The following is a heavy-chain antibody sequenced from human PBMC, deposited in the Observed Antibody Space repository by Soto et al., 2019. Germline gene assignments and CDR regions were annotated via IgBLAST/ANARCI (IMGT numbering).Heavy chain of an antibody. CDR2: ISSSSSYI. V-gene: IGHV3-21*01. J-gene: IGHJ5*02. CDR3: ARAKYYYDSHTGGWFDP. D-gene: IGHD3-22*01. Sequence: VQLVECGGGLVKPGVSLRHSCAASGFTFRSYSMNWVRQAPGKGLEWVSSISSSSSYIYYADSVKGRFTISRDNAKNSLYLQMNSLRAEDTAVYYCARAKYYYDSHTGGWFDPWGQGTLVIVSS. CDR1: GFTFRSYS.